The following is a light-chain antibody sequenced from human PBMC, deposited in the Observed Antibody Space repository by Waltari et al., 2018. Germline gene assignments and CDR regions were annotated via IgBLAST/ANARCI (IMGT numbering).Light chain of an antibody. Sequence: DVVLTQFPLSLPVSLGQPASISCRSSRSLGHSDGNTRLAWFHHRPGHSPRRLIYHVSKRESWVPDRFSGSGSDTGFTLRITRVEAEDVGIYYCAQTTFWPHTFGQGTKLEI. V-gene: IGKV2-30*02. CDR3: AQTTFWPHT. J-gene: IGKJ2*01. CDR1: RSLGHSDGNTR. CDR2: HVS.